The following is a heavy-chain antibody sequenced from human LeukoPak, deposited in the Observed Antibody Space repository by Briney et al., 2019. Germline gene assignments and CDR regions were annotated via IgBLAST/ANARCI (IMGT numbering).Heavy chain of an antibody. CDR3: VREESESYPFDS. CDR2: ISSISRVI. J-gene: IGHJ4*02. CDR1: GFTFSSHA. D-gene: IGHD1-26*01. V-gene: IGHV3-48*01. Sequence: PGGSLRLSCAASGFTFSSHAMSWVRQAPGKGPEWISYISSISRVIYCADSVKGRFTISRDNAKNSLSLQMNSLRAEDTAVYYCVREESESYPFDSWGQGTLVIVSS.